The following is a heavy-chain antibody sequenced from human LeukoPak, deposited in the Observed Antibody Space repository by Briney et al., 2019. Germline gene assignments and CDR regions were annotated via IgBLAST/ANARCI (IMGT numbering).Heavy chain of an antibody. CDR3: AKGHGEDCHGGCYSRVLDY. Sequence: PGGSLRLSCAASGFTFSNYAMNWVRQAPGKGLEWVSIISGSGNSKYSADSMKGRFTISRDNSRNTLYLQMSSLRAEDTAVYYCAKGHGEDCHGGCYSRVLDYWGQGILVTVSS. J-gene: IGHJ4*02. CDR2: ISGSGNSK. V-gene: IGHV3-23*01. CDR1: GFTFSNYA. D-gene: IGHD2-21*01.